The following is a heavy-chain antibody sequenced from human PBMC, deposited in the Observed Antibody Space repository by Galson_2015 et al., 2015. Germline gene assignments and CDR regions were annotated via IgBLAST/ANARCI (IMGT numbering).Heavy chain of an antibody. V-gene: IGHV4-59*01. CDR2: IYYSGST. J-gene: IGHJ5*02. CDR1: GGSISGYY. D-gene: IGHD6-13*01. CDR3: ARTRGIAAAAGVLWFDP. Sequence: SETLSLTCPVSGGSISGYYWSWIRQPPGKGLEWIGYIYYSGSTNYNPSLKSRLTISVDTSKNQFSLKLSSATAADTAVYYCARTRGIAAAAGVLWFDPWGQGTLVTVSS.